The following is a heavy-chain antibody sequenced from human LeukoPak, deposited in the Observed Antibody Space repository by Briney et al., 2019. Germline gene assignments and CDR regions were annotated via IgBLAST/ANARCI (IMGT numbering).Heavy chain of an antibody. CDR3: ARLARSCSGGSCHTLYFDY. J-gene: IGHJ4*02. V-gene: IGHV1-69*05. CDR1: GGTYSSYA. D-gene: IGHD2-15*01. CDR2: IIPIFRTA. Sequence: SVKVSCKASGGTYSSYAISWVRQAPGQGLEWMGRIIPIFRTANYAQKFQGRVTIATDESTSTAYMELSSLRSEDTAVYYCARLARSCSGGSCHTLYFDYWGQGTLVTVSS.